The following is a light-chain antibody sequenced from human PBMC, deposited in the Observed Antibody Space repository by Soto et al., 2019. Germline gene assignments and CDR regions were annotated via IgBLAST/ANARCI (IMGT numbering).Light chain of an antibody. Sequence: EIGLTQSPGPLSLSPGARAILSVRASQSVSSSYLAWYRQKPGQAPSLLIYGASSRATGIPDGFSGSGSGTDFTLTISRLEPEDFAVYYCQQDGSSPRPFGQGTKVDIK. CDR3: QQDGSSPRP. CDR1: QSVSSSY. CDR2: GAS. V-gene: IGKV3-20*01. J-gene: IGKJ1*01.